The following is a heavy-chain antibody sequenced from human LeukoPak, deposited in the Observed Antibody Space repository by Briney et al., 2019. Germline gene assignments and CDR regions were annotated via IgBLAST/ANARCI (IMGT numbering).Heavy chain of an antibody. CDR3: ARENYDSSGYYSYYFDY. J-gene: IGHJ4*02. Sequence: SESLSLTCTVSGGSLSSGSYYWGWIRQPPGKGLEWNGYIYYSGSTNYNPPLKSRVTISVDTSKNQFSLKLSSVTAADTAVYYCARENYDSSGYYSYYFDYWGQGTLVTVSS. CDR1: GGSLSSGSYY. V-gene: IGHV4-61*01. D-gene: IGHD3-22*01. CDR2: IYYSGST.